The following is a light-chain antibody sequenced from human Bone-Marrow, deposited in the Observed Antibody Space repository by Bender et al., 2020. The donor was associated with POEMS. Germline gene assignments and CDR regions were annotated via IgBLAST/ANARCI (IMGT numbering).Light chain of an antibody. CDR1: SSNIGAHA. CDR3: AGWDDGLNGWV. CDR2: SSH. Sequence: QSALTQPPSASGTPGQRVTISCSGGSSNIGAHAVNWYQHLPGTAPKLLIYSSHRRPSEVPDRFSGSRSGTSASLAIRGLQSEDEADYYCAGWDDGLNGWVFGGGTKLTVL. J-gene: IGLJ3*02. V-gene: IGLV1-44*01.